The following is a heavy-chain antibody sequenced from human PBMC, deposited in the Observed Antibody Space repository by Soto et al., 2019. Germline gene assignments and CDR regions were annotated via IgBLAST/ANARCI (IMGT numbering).Heavy chain of an antibody. CDR1: GFALASHA. J-gene: IGHJ5*02. CDR2: STNGGGTS. D-gene: IGHD6-13*01. CDR3: ARRGDSLSWYWFDP. V-gene: IGHV3-23*01. Sequence: EVQLLESGGGLVQPGGSLRLSCAASGFALASHAMSWVRQARGKGLEWVSSSTNGGGTSYYADSVKGRFTISSANSKNTLYLQMNSLRGEDAAVYYCARRGDSLSWYWFDPWGQGTLVTVSS.